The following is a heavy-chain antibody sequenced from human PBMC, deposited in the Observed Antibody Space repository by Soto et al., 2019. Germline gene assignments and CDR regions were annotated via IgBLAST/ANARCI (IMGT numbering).Heavy chain of an antibody. V-gene: IGHV1-18*04. J-gene: IGHJ4*02. CDR1: GYTFTSYG. CDR3: ARGGYDFWSGYFNFDY. CDR2: ISAYNGNT. D-gene: IGHD3-3*01. Sequence: GASVKVSCKASGYTFTSYGISWVRQAPGQGLEWMGWISAYNGNTNYAQKLQGRVTMTTDTSTSTAYMELRSLRSDDTAVYYCARGGYDFWSGYFNFDYWGQGTLVTVSS.